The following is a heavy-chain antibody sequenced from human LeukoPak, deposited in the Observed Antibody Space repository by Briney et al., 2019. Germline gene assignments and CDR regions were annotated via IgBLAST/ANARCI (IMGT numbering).Heavy chain of an antibody. CDR3: ASHGGL. J-gene: IGHJ4*02. CDR1: GFSFGSYG. Sequence: GGSLRLSCAASGFSFGSYGMHWVRQAPGKGLEWVAVIWYDGSNKNYADSVKGRFTISRVNSKNMLYLQMDGLRVEDTALYYCASHGGLWGQGTLVTVSS. V-gene: IGHV3-33*01. CDR2: IWYDGSNK. D-gene: IGHD5-12*01.